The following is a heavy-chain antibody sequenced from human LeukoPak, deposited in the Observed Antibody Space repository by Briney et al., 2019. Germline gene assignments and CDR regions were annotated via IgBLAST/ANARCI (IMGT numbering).Heavy chain of an antibody. Sequence: ASVKVSCKASGYTFTSYAMHWVRQAPGQRLEWMGWINAGNGNTKYSQKFQGRVTITRDTSASTAYMELSSLRSEDTAVYYCARGRRYCSGGSCYDRSIDYWGQGTLVTVSP. D-gene: IGHD2-15*01. CDR3: ARGRRYCSGGSCYDRSIDY. CDR1: GYTFTSYA. J-gene: IGHJ4*02. V-gene: IGHV1-3*01. CDR2: INAGNGNT.